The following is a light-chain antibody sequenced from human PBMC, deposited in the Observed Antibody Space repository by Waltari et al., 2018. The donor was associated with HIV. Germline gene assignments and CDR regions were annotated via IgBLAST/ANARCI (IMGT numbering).Light chain of an antibody. CDR2: EVS. V-gene: IGLV2-8*01. J-gene: IGLJ3*02. CDR3: SSYAGSNNLV. Sequence: QSALTQPPSASGSPGQSVTISCTGTSSDVGGYNYVSWYQQHPGKAPKLMIYEVSKRPSGVPVRFSGSKSGNPASLTVSGLQAEDEADYYCSSYAGSNNLVFGGGTKLTVL. CDR1: SSDVGGYNY.